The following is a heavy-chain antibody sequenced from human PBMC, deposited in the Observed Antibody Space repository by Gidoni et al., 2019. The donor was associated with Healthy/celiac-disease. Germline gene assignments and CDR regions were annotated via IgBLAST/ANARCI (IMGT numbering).Heavy chain of an antibody. V-gene: IGHV3-33*01. CDR1: GFTFSSYG. D-gene: IGHD5-18*01. J-gene: IGHJ6*02. CDR2: IWYDGSNK. CDR3: ARADGYSYGFYYYYGMDV. Sequence: QVQLVESGGGVVQPGRSLRLSCAASGFTFSSYGMHWVRQAPGKGLEWVAVIWYDGSNKYYADSVKGRFTISRDNSKNTLYLQMNSLRAEDTAVYYCARADGYSYGFYYYYGMDVWGQGTTVTVSS.